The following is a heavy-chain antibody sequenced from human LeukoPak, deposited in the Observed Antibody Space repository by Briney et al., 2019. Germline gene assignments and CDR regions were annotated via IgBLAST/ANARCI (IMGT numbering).Heavy chain of an antibody. CDR2: IYYGGST. CDR1: GGSILSSSYY. V-gene: IGHV4-39*07. Sequence: SETLSLTCTVSGGSILSSSYYWGWIRQPPGKGLEWIGSIYYGGSTDYNPSLKSRVIISVDTSKNQFSLKLSSVTAADTALYHCARGLAGSSWYYWFDPWGQGTLVTVSS. J-gene: IGHJ5*02. D-gene: IGHD6-13*01. CDR3: ARGLAGSSWYYWFDP.